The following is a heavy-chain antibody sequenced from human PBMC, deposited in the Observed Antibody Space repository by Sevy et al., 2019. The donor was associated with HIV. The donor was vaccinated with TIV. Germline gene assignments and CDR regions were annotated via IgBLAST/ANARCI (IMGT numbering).Heavy chain of an antibody. CDR3: TTDSKKRGLSALLDY. J-gene: IGHJ4*02. CDR1: GFLLGTAW. Sequence: GGSLRLSCAASGFLLGTAWLSWVAQPPGKGLEWVGRIKRKTDGGKTDYAAPVKGRFTISRDDSKITLYLQMNSLKSEDAAIYYCTTDSKKRGLSALLDYWGQGTLVTVSS. D-gene: IGHD3-10*01. V-gene: IGHV3-15*01. CDR2: IKRKTDGGKT.